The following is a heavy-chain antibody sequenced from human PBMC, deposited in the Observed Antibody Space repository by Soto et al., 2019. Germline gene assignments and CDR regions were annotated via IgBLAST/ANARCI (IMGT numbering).Heavy chain of an antibody. D-gene: IGHD1-1*01. CDR1: GFSFSFASHA. Sequence: QVQLVESGGGVVQPGRSLRLSCVASGFSFSFASHALNWVRQAPGKGLEWVAVISFDGGNKFYADSVKGRFTISRDNSKNTLYLEISSLRPDDTAVYYCAKRAAGTGAYLDSGGQGPLVSVSP. J-gene: IGHJ4*02. CDR2: ISFDGGNK. V-gene: IGHV3-30-3*02. CDR3: AKRAAGTGAYLDS.